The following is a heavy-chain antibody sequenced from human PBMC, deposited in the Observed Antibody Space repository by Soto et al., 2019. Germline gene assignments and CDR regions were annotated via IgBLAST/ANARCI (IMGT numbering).Heavy chain of an antibody. Sequence: GGSLRLSCTGSGFTFGNNAMTWFRQAPGKGLEWVGFIRSKNYGRTTEYAASVQGRFTISRDDSKGIAYLEMNSLTTDDTAVYYCSRPPYYYDSSGFEPGAFDIWGQGTMVTVSS. CDR1: GFTFGNNA. D-gene: IGHD3-22*01. CDR2: IRSKNYGRTT. J-gene: IGHJ3*02. CDR3: SRPPYYYDSSGFEPGAFDI. V-gene: IGHV3-49*03.